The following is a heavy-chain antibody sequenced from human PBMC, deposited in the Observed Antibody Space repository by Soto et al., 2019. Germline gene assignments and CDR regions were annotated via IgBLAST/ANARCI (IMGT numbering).Heavy chain of an antibody. V-gene: IGHV3-7*01. J-gene: IGHJ6*02. CDR3: ARDRYSYYDFWSGSLPYSSFGMDV. CDR2: IKQDGSEK. CDR1: GFTFSSYW. D-gene: IGHD3-3*01. Sequence: PGGSLRLSCAASGFTFSSYWMSWVRQAPGKGLEWVANIKQDGSEKYYVDSVKGRFTISRDNAKNSLSLQMNSLRAEDTAVYYCARDRYSYYDFWSGSLPYSSFGMDVWGQGPTVTVSS.